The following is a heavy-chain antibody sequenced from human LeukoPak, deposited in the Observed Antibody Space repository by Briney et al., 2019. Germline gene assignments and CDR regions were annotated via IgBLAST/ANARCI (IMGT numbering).Heavy chain of an antibody. CDR1: GFTFDDYA. D-gene: IGHD3-16*01. V-gene: IGHV3-43D*04. Sequence: PGGSLRLSCAASGFTFDDYAMHWVRQAPGKGLEWVSLISWDGGSTYYADSVKGRFTISRDNSKNSLYLQMNSLRAEDTALYYCAKDRDTFNSYYYGMDVWGKGTTVTVS. J-gene: IGHJ6*04. CDR3: AKDRDTFNSYYYGMDV. CDR2: ISWDGGST.